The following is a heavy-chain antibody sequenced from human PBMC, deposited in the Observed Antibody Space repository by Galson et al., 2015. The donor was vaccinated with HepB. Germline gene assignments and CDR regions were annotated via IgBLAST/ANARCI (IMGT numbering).Heavy chain of an antibody. Sequence: SLRLSCAASGFTFSSYAMSWVRQAPGKGLEWVSAISGSGGSTYYADSVKGRFTISRDNSKNTLYLQMNSLRAEDTAVYYCAKDQSSGWSYYYYGMDVWGQGTTVTVSS. CDR2: ISGSGGST. J-gene: IGHJ6*02. CDR3: AKDQSSGWSYYYYGMDV. CDR1: GFTFSSYA. V-gene: IGHV3-23*01. D-gene: IGHD6-19*01.